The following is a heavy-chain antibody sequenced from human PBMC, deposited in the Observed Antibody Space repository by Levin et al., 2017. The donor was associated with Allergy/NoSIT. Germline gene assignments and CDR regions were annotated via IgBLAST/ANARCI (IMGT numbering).Heavy chain of an antibody. CDR3: ARVGVATATRGGYLDY. D-gene: IGHD2-15*01. V-gene: IGHV3-30*04. CDR1: GFPFRSYA. J-gene: IGHJ4*02. CDR2: ISYDDRNK. Sequence: SLRLSCAASGFPFRSYAIHWVRQAPGKGLEWVSVISYDDRNKFYADFVKGRFTISRDNSKNTLYLQMNSLTSEDTAMYYCARVGVATATRGGYLDYWGQGTLVTVSS.